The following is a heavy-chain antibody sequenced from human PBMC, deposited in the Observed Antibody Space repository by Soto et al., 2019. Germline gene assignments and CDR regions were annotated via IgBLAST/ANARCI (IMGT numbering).Heavy chain of an antibody. CDR2: ISYDGSNK. D-gene: IGHD6-13*01. J-gene: IGHJ4*02. CDR1: GFTFSIYA. V-gene: IGHV3-30-3*01. Sequence: QVQLVESGGGVVQPGRSLRLSCAASGFTFSIYAMHWVRQAPGKGLEWVAVISYDGSNKYYADSVKGRFTISRDNSKNTLYLQMNSLRAEDTAVYYCARDRIYSSSWYDYWGQGTLVTVSS. CDR3: ARDRIYSSSWYDY.